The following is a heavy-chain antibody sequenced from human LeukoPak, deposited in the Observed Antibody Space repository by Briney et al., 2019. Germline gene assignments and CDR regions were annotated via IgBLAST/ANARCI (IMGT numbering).Heavy chain of an antibody. CDR3: GRDREQLGRSFDP. Sequence: SETLSLTCSVSGDSISSGSYYWSWIRQPAGKGLEWIGRIYTSGSTNYNPSLKSRVTMSVDTSKNQFSLKLSSVTAADTAVYYCGRDREQLGRSFDPWGQGTLVTVSS. V-gene: IGHV4-61*02. J-gene: IGHJ5*02. D-gene: IGHD1-26*01. CDR2: IYTSGST. CDR1: GDSISSGSYY.